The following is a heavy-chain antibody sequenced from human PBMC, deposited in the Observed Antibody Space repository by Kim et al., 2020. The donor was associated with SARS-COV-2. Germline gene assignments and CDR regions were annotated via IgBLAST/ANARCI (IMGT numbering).Heavy chain of an antibody. J-gene: IGHJ4*02. D-gene: IGHD3-9*01. Sequence: SETLSLTCAVYGGSFSGYYWSWIRQPPGKGLEWIGEINHSGSTNYNPSLKSRVTISVDTSKNQFSLKLSSVTAADTAVYYCARGRPGTYYDILTGYSSYFDYWGQGTLVTVSS. V-gene: IGHV4-34*01. CDR3: ARGRPGTYYDILTGYSSYFDY. CDR1: GGSFSGYY. CDR2: INHSGST.